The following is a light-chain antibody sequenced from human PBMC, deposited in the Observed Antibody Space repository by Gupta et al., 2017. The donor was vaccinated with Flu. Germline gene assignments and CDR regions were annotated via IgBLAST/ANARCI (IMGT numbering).Light chain of an antibody. J-gene: IGKJ2*03. CDR2: GAS. CDR3: QQYDTWPYS. V-gene: IGKV3-15*01. CDR1: LFLYGR. Sequence: EIVLTQSPDTLSVSPGERATLSCRASLFLYGRLAWYQQKPGQAPRLLMSGASTRASGVPARFTGSGSATEFTLTINSLQSEDSGIYYCQQYDTWPYSFGQGTKVEIK.